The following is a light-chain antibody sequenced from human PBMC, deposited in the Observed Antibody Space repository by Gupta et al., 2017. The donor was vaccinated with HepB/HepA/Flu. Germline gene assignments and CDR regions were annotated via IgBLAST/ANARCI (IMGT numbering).Light chain of an antibody. J-gene: IGKJ1*01. V-gene: IGKV3-20*01. Sequence: ENVLTQPPGTLSLSPGETATLSCRASQPSDSRHIAWYQQKPGQAPRLLLYVASIRATGIPDRFSGRGSGTDYTRTISRLEPEDFAVYYCHQYVTSPLTFGQGPRVEI. CDR1: QPSDSRH. CDR2: VAS. CDR3: HQYVTSPLT.